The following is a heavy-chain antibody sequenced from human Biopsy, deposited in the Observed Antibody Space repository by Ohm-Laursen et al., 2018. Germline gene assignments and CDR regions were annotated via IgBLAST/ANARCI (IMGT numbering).Heavy chain of an antibody. CDR1: GYTFTAYG. V-gene: IGHV1-18*04. D-gene: IGHD3-3*01. J-gene: IGHJ3*02. Sequence: PVKVSCNTSGYTFTAYGIGWVRQAPGQGLEWMGWISTYNDDTNIAQKFQGRVSMTTDTSTRTAYMELRSLRSGDTAIYFCARDPGYDFWSGSDPFDIWGQGTLVTVS. CDR3: ARDPGYDFWSGSDPFDI. CDR2: ISTYNDDT.